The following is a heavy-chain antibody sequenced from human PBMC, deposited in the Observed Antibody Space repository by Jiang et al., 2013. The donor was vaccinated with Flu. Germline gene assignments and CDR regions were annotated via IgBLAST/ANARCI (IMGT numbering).Heavy chain of an antibody. V-gene: IGHV5-51*03. CDR3: ARLLIIVGATSYFDY. D-gene: IGHD1-26*01. CDR2: IYPSNSEA. Sequence: GAEVKKPGESLKISCKASGYTFGGHWIAWVRQMPGKGLEWMGTIYPSNSEARYSPSFQGQVSISVDKSIRTAYLQWSRLKASDTAMYYCARLLIIVGATSYFDYWGQGTLVTVSS. CDR1: GYTFGGHW. J-gene: IGHJ4*02.